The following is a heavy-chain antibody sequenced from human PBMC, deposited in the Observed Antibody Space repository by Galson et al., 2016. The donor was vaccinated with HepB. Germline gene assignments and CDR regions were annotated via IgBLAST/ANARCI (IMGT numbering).Heavy chain of an antibody. CDR1: GFSVTRNY. CDR3: ARGFCGGTSCYGGFYFGMDV. CDR2: LYGIETT. V-gene: IGHV3-66*02. Sequence: SLRLSCAASGFSVTRNYMTWVRQAPGKGLEWVSVLYGIETTYYADSVQGRFTISRDDDQHTLFLQMDRLRPEDTATYFCARGFCGGTSCYGGFYFGMDVWGKGTRGIVSS. D-gene: IGHD2-2*01. J-gene: IGHJ6*04.